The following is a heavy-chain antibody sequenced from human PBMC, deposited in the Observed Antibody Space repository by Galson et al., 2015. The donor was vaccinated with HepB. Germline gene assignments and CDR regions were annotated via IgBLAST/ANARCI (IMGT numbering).Heavy chain of an antibody. CDR1: GFIFSNFG. V-gene: IGHV3-30*18. CDR2: ISFDGSNK. J-gene: IGHJ6*02. Sequence: SLRLSCAASGFIFSNFGMHWVRQAPGKGLEWVAVISFDGSNKYYADSAQGRFTISRDNSKNTLFLQMKSLRAEDTSVYYCAKDSSAYGRHYYGMDVWGQGTTVTVSS. CDR3: AKDSSAYGRHYYGMDV. D-gene: IGHD5-12*01.